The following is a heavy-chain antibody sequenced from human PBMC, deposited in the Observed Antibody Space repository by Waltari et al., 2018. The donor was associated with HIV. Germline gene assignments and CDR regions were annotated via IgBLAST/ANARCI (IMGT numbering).Heavy chain of an antibody. D-gene: IGHD2-2*01. Sequence: QVQLVQSGAEVKKPGSSVKVSCKASGGTFSGYAISWVRRAPGQGLEWMGGIIPIFGTANYAQKFQGRVTITADESTSTAYMELSSLRSEDTAVYYCARRYCSSTSCYDYYYGMDVWGQGTTVTVSS. V-gene: IGHV1-69*01. CDR2: IIPIFGTA. J-gene: IGHJ6*02. CDR1: GGTFSGYA. CDR3: ARRYCSSTSCYDYYYGMDV.